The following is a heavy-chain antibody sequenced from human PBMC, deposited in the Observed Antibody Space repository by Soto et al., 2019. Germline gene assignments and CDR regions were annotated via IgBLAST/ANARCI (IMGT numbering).Heavy chain of an antibody. CDR3: ARLSSDWYFDL. CDR1: GGSISSSSYY. Sequence: QLQLQESGPGLVKPSETLSLTCTVSGGSISSSSYYWGWIRQPPGKGLEWIGSIYYSGSTYYNPSLTSRVTISVDTSKNQFSLKLSSVTAADTAVYYCARLSSDWYFDLWGRGTLVTVSS. V-gene: IGHV4-39*01. CDR2: IYYSGST. J-gene: IGHJ2*01.